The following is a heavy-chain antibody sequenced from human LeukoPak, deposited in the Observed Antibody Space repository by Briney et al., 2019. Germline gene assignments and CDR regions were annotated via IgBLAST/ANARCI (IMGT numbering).Heavy chain of an antibody. CDR3: PKERNYDLWSSYRGMDV. V-gene: IGHV3-43*02. Sequence: GGSLRLSCAASGFTFDDYAMHCVRHAPGRGLECVSLILGDGGITDYADSEKGRFNISRDKRTTDLYLQTNSLRNEDTSVYYCPKERNYDLWSSYRGMDVWGHGTTVTVSS. CDR1: GFTFDDYA. CDR2: ILGDGGIT. D-gene: IGHD3-3*01. J-gene: IGHJ6*02.